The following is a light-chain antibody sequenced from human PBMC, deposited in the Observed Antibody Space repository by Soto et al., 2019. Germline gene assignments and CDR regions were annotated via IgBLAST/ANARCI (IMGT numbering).Light chain of an antibody. J-gene: IGLJ2*01. Sequence: QSALTQPHSASGSPGQSVTISCTGTSSDVGLYNYVSWYQQYPGKAPKLMFYEVSKRPSGVPDRFSASKSGNTASLTVSGLQAADEADYYCSSYAGSNNFVVFGGGTKLTVL. CDR3: SSYAGSNNFVV. CDR1: SSDVGLYNY. V-gene: IGLV2-8*01. CDR2: EVS.